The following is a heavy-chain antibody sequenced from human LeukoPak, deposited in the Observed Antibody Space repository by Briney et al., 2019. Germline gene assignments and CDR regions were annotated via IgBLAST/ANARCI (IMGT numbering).Heavy chain of an antibody. D-gene: IGHD6-13*01. CDR3: ATTVAGYPDDYLDY. J-gene: IGHJ4*02. CDR1: EFTFSNYW. V-gene: IGHV3-7*01. Sequence: GGSLGLSCAASEFTFSNYWMSWVRQAPGKGLERVAHTNQDGSKNYYVDSVKGRFTISRDNAKNSLYLQMNSLRAEDTAVYYCATTVAGYPDDYLDYWGQGTLVTVSS. CDR2: TNQDGSKN.